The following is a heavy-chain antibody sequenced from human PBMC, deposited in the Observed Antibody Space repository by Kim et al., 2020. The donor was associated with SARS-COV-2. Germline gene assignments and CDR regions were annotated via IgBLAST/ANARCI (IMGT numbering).Heavy chain of an antibody. Sequence: GGSLRLSCAASGFTFSSYAMHWVRQAPGKGLEWVAVISYDGSNKYYVDSVKGRFTISRDNSKNTLYLQMNSLRAEDTAVYYCARDRVEFGTTGNHGYFDYWGQGTLVTVPS. J-gene: IGHJ4*02. CDR2: ISYDGSNK. D-gene: IGHD4-17*01. CDR1: GFTFSSYA. CDR3: ARDRVEFGTTGNHGYFDY. V-gene: IGHV3-30*04.